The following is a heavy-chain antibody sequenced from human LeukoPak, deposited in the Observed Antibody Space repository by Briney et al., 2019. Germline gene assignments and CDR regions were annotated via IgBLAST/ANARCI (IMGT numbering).Heavy chain of an antibody. CDR2: INRSGST. V-gene: IGHV4-34*01. CDR1: GGSFSGYY. Sequence: PSETLSLTCAVYGGSFSGYYWSWIRQPPGKGLEWIGEINRSGSTNYNPSLKSRVTISVDTSKNQFSLKLSSVTAADTAVYYCARGERYYDIHYYYYYGMDVWGQGTTVTVSS. D-gene: IGHD3-9*01. CDR3: ARGERYYDIHYYYYYGMDV. J-gene: IGHJ6*02.